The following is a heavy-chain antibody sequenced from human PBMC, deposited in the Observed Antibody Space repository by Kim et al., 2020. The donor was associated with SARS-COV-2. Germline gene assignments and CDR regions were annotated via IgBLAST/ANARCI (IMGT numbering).Heavy chain of an antibody. V-gene: IGHV1-3*01. J-gene: IGHJ6*02. CDR2: INAGNGNT. CDR1: GYTFTSYA. D-gene: IGHD3-10*01. Sequence: ASVKVSCKASGYTFTSYAMHWVRQAPGQRLEWMGWINAGNGNTKYSQKFQGRVTITRDTSASTAYMELSSLRSEDTAVYYCARGSLLLWFGEIPNPYYYYYYGMDVWGQGTTVTVSS. CDR3: ARGSLLLWFGEIPNPYYYYYYGMDV.